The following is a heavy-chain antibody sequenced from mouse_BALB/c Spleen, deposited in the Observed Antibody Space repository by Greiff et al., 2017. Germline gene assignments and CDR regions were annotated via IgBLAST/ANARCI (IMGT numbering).Heavy chain of an antibody. V-gene: IGHV1-7*01. D-gene: IGHD1-1*01. CDR2: INPSTGYT. J-gene: IGHJ4*01. Sequence: QVQLQQSGAELAKPGASVKMSCKASGYTFTSYWMHWVKQRPGQGLEWIGYINPSTGYTEYNQKFKDKATLTADKSSSTAYMQLSSLTSEDSAVYYCASRITTVVATDYAMDYWGQGTSVTVSS. CDR1: GYTFTSYW. CDR3: ASRITTVVATDYAMDY.